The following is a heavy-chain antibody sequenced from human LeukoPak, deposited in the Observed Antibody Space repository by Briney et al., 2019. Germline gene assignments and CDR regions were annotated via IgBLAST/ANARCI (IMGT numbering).Heavy chain of an antibody. D-gene: IGHD6-19*01. CDR1: GFTFSSYA. CDR3: AKGEYSSGWY. Sequence: PGGSLRLSCAASGFTFSSYAMSWVRQTPGKGLEWVSAISGSGTTTYYADSVKGRFTISRDNSKNTLYLQMNSLRAEDTAVYYCAKGEYSSGWYWGQGTLVTVSS. J-gene: IGHJ4*02. V-gene: IGHV3-23*01. CDR2: ISGSGTTT.